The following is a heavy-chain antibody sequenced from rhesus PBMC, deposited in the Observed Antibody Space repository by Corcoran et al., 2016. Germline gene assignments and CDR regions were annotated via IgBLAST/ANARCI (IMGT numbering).Heavy chain of an antibody. CDR2: IRSKANNYKK. V-gene: IGHV3-118*01. J-gene: IGHJ6*01. CDR3: TTPSESGNFNDYGLAS. CDR1: GFTFSISA. D-gene: IGHD1-44*01. Sequence: EVQLVESGGGLVQPGGSLRLSCVASGFTFSISALNWVRQASGKGMEGVGSIRSKANNYKKGYSASVKGRFTISRDDSKNMAYLQMNNRKTEDTAVYYCTTPSESGNFNDYGLASWGQGVVVTVSS.